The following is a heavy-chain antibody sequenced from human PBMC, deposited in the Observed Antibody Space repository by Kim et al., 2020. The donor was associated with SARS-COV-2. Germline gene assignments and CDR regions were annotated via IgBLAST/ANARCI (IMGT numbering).Heavy chain of an antibody. V-gene: IGHV3-74*01. CDR2: INSDGSST. CDR1: GFTFSSYW. J-gene: IGHJ3*02. Sequence: GGSLRLSCAASGFTFSSYWMHWVRQAPGKGLVWVSRINSDGSSTSYADSVKGRFTISRDNAKNTLYLQMNSLRAEDTAVYYCARAVYNRALEAFDIWGQGTMVTVSS. D-gene: IGHD1-1*01. CDR3: ARAVYNRALEAFDI.